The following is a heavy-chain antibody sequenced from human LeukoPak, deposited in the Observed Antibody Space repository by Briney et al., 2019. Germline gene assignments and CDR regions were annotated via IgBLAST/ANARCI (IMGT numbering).Heavy chain of an antibody. J-gene: IGHJ4*02. CDR1: GGSISSSNYY. D-gene: IGHD6-13*01. V-gene: IGHV4-39*01. CDR3: ARAKARAAARYDY. Sequence: PSETLSLTCTVSGGSISSSNYYWGWIRQPPGKGLEWIGSMYYSGSTYYNPSLKSRVTISVDTSKNQFSLKLSSVTAADTAVYYCARAKARAAARYDYWGQGTLVTVSS. CDR2: MYYSGST.